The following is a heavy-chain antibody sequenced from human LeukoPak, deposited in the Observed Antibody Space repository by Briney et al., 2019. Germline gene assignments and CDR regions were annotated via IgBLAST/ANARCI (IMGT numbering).Heavy chain of an antibody. D-gene: IGHD2-15*01. CDR3: AKARLYCSSGTCSDHPATLTGMDV. J-gene: IGHJ6*02. CDR2: ITNSSVTT. CDR1: GFTFSSFA. V-gene: IGHV3-23*01. Sequence: GGSLRLSCTASGFTFSSFAMHWVRQAPGKGLEWVSLITNSSVTTHYADSVKGRFTISRDNPRSTLYLQLNSLRADDTALYYCAKARLYCSSGTCSDHPATLTGMDVWGQGTTVTVSS.